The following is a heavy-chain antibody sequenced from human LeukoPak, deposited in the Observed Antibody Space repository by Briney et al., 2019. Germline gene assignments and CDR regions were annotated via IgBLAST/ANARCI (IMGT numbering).Heavy chain of an antibody. CDR1: GGSFSGYH. D-gene: IGHD2-2*02. V-gene: IGHV4-34*01. CDR2: INHSGST. Sequence: SGTLSLTCAVYGGSFSGYHWSWIPQPPGKGLDWIAEINHSGSTNYNPSLKSGVTISVDTSKNQFSLKLSSVTAADTAVYYCARSPPDCSSTSCYTGYHPWRLDVWGKGTAVTVSS. J-gene: IGHJ6*04. CDR3: ARSPPDCSSTSCYTGYHPWRLDV.